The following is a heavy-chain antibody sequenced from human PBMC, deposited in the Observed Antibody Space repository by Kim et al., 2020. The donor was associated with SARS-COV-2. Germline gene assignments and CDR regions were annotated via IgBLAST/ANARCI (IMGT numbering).Heavy chain of an antibody. CDR2: ISAYNGNT. Sequence: ASVKVSCKASGYTFTSYGISWVRRAPGQGLEWMGWISAYNGNTNYAQKLQGRVTMTTDTSTSTAYMELRSLRSDDTAVYSCARVDYGEKIDYWGQGTLVTVAS. V-gene: IGHV1-18*04. CDR3: ARVDYGEKIDY. D-gene: IGHD4-17*01. CDR1: GYTFTSYG. J-gene: IGHJ4*02.